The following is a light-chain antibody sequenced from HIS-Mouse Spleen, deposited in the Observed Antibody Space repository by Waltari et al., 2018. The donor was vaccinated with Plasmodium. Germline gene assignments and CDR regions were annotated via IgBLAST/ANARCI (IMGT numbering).Light chain of an antibody. J-gene: IGKJ4*01. Sequence: DIVMTQSPDFLPVSLGERATNNCKPSQSVLYSSNNKNYLAWYQQKPGQPPKLLIYWASTRETGVPDRFSGSGSGTDFTLTISSLQAEDVAVYYCQQYYSTPLTFGGGTKVEIK. CDR3: QQYYSTPLT. CDR1: QSVLYSSNNKNY. V-gene: IGKV4-1*01. CDR2: WAS.